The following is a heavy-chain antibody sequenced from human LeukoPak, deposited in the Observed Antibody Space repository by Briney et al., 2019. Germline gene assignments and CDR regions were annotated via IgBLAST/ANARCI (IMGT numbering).Heavy chain of an antibody. V-gene: IGHV3-23*01. CDR1: GFTFSTYA. J-gene: IGHJ3*02. Sequence: GGSLRLSCAASGFTFSTYAMNWVRQAPGKGLEWVSAISGSGRGTYYADSVKGRFTISRDNSKNTLYLQMNSLRAEDTAVYYCASPGRTQQQLVRLPFGAFDIWGQGTMVTVSS. CDR2: ISGSGRGT. CDR3: ASPGRTQQQLVRLPFGAFDI. D-gene: IGHD6-13*01.